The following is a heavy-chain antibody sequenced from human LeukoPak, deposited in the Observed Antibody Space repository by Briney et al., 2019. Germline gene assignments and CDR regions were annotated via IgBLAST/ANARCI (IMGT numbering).Heavy chain of an antibody. CDR3: ARALYGWELTNAFDT. J-gene: IGHJ3*02. Sequence: GGSLRLSCAASGFAFSSYSMNWVRQAPGKGLEWVSSISSSSSYIYYADSMKGRFTISRDNAKNSLYLQMNSLRAEDTAVYYCARALYGWELTNAFDTWGQGTMVTVSS. D-gene: IGHD1-26*01. V-gene: IGHV3-21*01. CDR1: GFAFSSYS. CDR2: ISSSSSYI.